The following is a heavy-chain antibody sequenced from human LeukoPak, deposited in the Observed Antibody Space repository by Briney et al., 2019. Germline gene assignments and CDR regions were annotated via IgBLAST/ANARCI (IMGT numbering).Heavy chain of an antibody. Sequence: PSETLSLTCAVYGGSFSGYYWSWIRQPPGKGLEWIGEINHSGSTNYNPSLKSRVTISVDTSKNQFSLKLSSVTAADTAVYYCARGALYSRWPRYFDYWGQGTLVTVSS. CDR3: ARGALYSRWPRYFDY. D-gene: IGHD6-13*01. CDR2: INHSGST. J-gene: IGHJ4*02. V-gene: IGHV4-34*01. CDR1: GGSFSGYY.